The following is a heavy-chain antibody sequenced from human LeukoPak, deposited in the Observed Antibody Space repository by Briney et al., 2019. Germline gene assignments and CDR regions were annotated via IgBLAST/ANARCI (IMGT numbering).Heavy chain of an antibody. J-gene: IGHJ4*02. CDR1: GGTFSSYA. Sequence: SVKVSCKASGGTFSSYAISWVRQAPGQGLEWMGGIIPIFGTANYAQKFQGRVTITADESTGTAYMELSSLRSEDTAVYYCARGKRWLQFRPYFDYWGQGTLVTVSS. V-gene: IGHV1-69*13. CDR2: IIPIFGTA. D-gene: IGHD5-24*01. CDR3: ARGKRWLQFRPYFDY.